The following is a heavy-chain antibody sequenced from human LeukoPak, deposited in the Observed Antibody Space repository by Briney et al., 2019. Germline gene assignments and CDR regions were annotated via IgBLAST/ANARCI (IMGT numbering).Heavy chain of an antibody. D-gene: IGHD3-10*01. CDR3: TKGGGVHSHSD. J-gene: IGHJ4*02. Sequence: PGGSLRLSCAASGFTFKNYAMSWVRQAPGKGLEWVSAISGSDAGTYYADSVKGRFTISRDNSKNTLYLQMNSLRAEDTAVYYCTKGGGVHSHSDWGQGTLVTVSS. CDR1: GFTFKNYA. CDR2: ISGSDAGT. V-gene: IGHV3-23*01.